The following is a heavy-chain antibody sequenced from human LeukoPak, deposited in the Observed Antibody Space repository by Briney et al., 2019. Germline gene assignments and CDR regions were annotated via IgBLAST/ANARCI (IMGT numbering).Heavy chain of an antibody. CDR3: ARRPIAAARPSHYFDY. D-gene: IGHD6-13*01. CDR2: INPNSGGT. J-gene: IGHJ4*02. Sequence: ASVKVSCKASGYTFTGYYMHWVRQAPGQGLEWMGWINPNSGGTNYAQKFQGRATMTRDTSISTAYMELSRLRSDDTAVYYCARRPIAAARPSHYFDYWGQGTLVTVSS. V-gene: IGHV1-2*02. CDR1: GYTFTGYY.